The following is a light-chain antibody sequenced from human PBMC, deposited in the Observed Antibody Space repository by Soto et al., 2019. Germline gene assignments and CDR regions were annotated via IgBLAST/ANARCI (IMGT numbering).Light chain of an antibody. V-gene: IGLV1-44*01. CDR1: RSNIGSNN. CDR3: STWDDNLNGPV. J-gene: IGLJ3*02. CDR2: LND. Sequence: QSVLTQPPSASGTPGQSVSIPCSGGRSNIGSNNVNWYHQLPGTAPKVLIHLNDQRSSGVPGRVSGSKSGTSASLAISGLQSEDEADYYCSTWDDNLNGPVFGGGTQLTVL.